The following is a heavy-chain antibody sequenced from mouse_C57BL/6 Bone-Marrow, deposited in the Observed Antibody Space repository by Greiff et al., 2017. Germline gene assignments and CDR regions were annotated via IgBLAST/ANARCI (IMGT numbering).Heavy chain of an antibody. J-gene: IGHJ1*03. D-gene: IGHD1-1*01. Sequence: VQLKESGTVLARPGASVKMSCKTSGYTFTSYWMHWVKQRPGQGLEWIGAIYPGNSDTSYNQKFKGKAKLTAVTTASTAYMELSSLTNEDSAVYYCTREGFEYYGSSYPYWYFDVWGTGTTVTVSS. V-gene: IGHV1-5*01. CDR2: IYPGNSDT. CDR1: GYTFTSYW. CDR3: TREGFEYYGSSYPYWYFDV.